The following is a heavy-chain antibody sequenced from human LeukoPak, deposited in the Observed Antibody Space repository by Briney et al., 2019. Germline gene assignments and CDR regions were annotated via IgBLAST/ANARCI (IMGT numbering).Heavy chain of an antibody. Sequence: GGSLRLSCATSGFTFSGYSMNWVRQAPGKGLEWISYISSSSINIHYGDSVKGRFTISRDNAENSLYLQMNSLRAEDTAVYYCARDSIQLWPNAIDFWGQGTLVTVSS. CDR2: ISSSSINI. CDR3: ARDSIQLWPNAIDF. J-gene: IGHJ4*02. V-gene: IGHV3-48*01. D-gene: IGHD1-1*01. CDR1: GFTFSGYS.